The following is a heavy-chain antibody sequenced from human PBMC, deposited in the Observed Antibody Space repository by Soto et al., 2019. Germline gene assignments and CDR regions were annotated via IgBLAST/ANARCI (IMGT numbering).Heavy chain of an antibody. CDR2: IYHGGNA. V-gene: IGHV4-30-2*01. Sequence: QLQLQASGSGLVKSSQTRSLTCAVSGGSISSGGYSWSWIRQPPGKGLEWIGYIYHGGNAYYNPSLKSRVTISVDKSKKKFSLRLNSGTAADAAVYYCARSGTIVGTIRDYYYYAMDVWGQGTTVTVSS. CDR3: ARSGTIVGTIRDYYYYAMDV. D-gene: IGHD5-12*01. CDR1: GGSISSGGYS. J-gene: IGHJ6*02.